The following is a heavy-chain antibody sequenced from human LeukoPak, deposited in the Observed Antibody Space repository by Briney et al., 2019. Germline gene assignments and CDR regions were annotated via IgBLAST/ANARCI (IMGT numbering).Heavy chain of an antibody. CDR1: GFTFSSYD. J-gene: IGHJ4*02. CDR2: ISSSGSGI. V-gene: IGHV3-48*03. D-gene: IGHD3-10*01. CDR3: TRVVPSTRENDY. Sequence: PGGSLRLSCAASGFTFSSYDMTWVRQAPGKGLEYISYISSSGSGIYYADSVKGRFTISRDNAKNSVYLQLGSLRAEDTAVYYCTRVVPSTRENDYWGQGTLVTVSS.